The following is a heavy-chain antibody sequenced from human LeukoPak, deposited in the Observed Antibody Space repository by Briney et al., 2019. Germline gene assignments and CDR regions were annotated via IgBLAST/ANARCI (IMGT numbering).Heavy chain of an antibody. V-gene: IGHV4-38-2*02. D-gene: IGHD1-26*01. CDR3: AGGWVGATVFDY. Sequence: SETLSLTCTVSGYSISSGYYWGWIRQPPGEGLEWIGSIYHSGSTNYNPSLKSRVTISVDTSKNQFSLKLSSVTAADTAVYYCAGGWVGATVFDYWGQGTLVTVSS. J-gene: IGHJ4*02. CDR1: GYSISSGYY. CDR2: IYHSGST.